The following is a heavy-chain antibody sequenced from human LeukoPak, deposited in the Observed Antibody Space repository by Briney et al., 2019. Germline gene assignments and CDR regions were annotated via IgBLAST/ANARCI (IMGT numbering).Heavy chain of an antibody. CDR1: GYTFRTYG. CDR2: INPYNDNT. J-gene: IGHJ3*02. D-gene: IGHD2-2*01. Sequence: ASVKVSCKASGYTFRTYGISWVRQAPGQGLERVGLINPYNDNTNYAQKVQGRVTMTTDTSTSTAYMELRSLRSDDTAVYYCARHSSSHFHDAFDIWGQGTMVTVSA. CDR3: ARHSSSHFHDAFDI. V-gene: IGHV1-18*01.